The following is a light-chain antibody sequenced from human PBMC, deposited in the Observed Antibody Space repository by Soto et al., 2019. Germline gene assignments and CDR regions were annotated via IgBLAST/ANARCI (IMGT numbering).Light chain of an antibody. CDR1: QSLLHSDGKTY. CDR3: MQAIDIPWT. Sequence: ILMTQTPLSLSIIPGQTASISCKSSQSLLHSDGKTYFYWYVQMAGQAPQPLIYEVSNRFSGVRENFSGSGSPNDSTRKISRVDADHVGIYYWMQAIDIPWTFCQGTKVEIK. J-gene: IGKJ1*01. V-gene: IGKV2-29*01. CDR2: EVS.